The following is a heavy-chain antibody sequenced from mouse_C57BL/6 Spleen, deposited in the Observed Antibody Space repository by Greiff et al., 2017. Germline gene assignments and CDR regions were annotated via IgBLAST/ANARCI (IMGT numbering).Heavy chain of an antibody. D-gene: IGHD1-1*02. J-gene: IGHJ2*01. CDR3: ARGGKKNGLFDY. CDR2: INPNNGGT. Sequence: EVQLQQSGPELVKPGASVKISCKASGYTFTDYYMNWVKQSHGKSLEWIGDINPNNGGTSYNQKFKGKATLTVDKSSSTAYMELRSLTSEDSAVYYCARGGKKNGLFDYWGQGTTLTVSS. CDR1: GYTFTDYY. V-gene: IGHV1-26*01.